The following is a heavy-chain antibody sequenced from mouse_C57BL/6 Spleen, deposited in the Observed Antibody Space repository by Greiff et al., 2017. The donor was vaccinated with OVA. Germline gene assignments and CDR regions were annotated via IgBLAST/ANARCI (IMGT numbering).Heavy chain of an antibody. V-gene: IGHV1-69*01. D-gene: IGHD2-1*01. CDR3: GRWGGNNGYMDY. Sequence: QVQLQQPGAELVMPGASVKLSCKASGYTFTSYWMNWVKQRPGQGLEWIGEIDPSDSCTNYNQKFKGKSTLTVDKSSSTAYMQLSSLTSEDSADKSCGRWGGNNGYMDYWGQGTTVTVAA. J-gene: IGHJ4*01. CDR1: GYTFTSYW. CDR2: IDPSDSCT.